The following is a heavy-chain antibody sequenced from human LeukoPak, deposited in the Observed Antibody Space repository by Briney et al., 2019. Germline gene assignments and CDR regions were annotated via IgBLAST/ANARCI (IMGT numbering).Heavy chain of an antibody. J-gene: IGHJ3*01. CDR3: ARSSYSSSSSV. Sequence: GGSLRLSCAVSGFTFSGFWRSWSRKAPGKGREWVASINSDGSEGYYADVVKGRFTISRDNAKNSLYLQINSLRAEDTAVYYCARSSYSSSSSVWGQGTMVTVSS. D-gene: IGHD6-6*01. CDR2: INSDGSEG. V-gene: IGHV3-7*03. CDR1: GFTFSGFW.